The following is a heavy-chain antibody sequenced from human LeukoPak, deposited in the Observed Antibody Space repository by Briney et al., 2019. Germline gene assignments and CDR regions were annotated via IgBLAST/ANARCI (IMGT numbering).Heavy chain of an antibody. CDR3: AKDSSMGALDC. CDR1: GFTFSSYG. J-gene: IGHJ4*02. CDR2: ISYDGSNK. D-gene: IGHD1-26*01. Sequence: GGSLRLSCAASGFTFSSYGMHWVRQAPGKGLEWVAVISYDGSNKYYADSVKGRFTISRDNSKNTLYLQMNSLRAEDTAVYYCAKDSSMGALDCWGQGTLVTVSS. V-gene: IGHV3-30*18.